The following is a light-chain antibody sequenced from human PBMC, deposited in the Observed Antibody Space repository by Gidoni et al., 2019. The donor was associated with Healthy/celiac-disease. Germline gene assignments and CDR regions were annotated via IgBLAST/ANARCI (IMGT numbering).Light chain of an antibody. J-gene: IGKJ4*01. CDR2: DAS. CDR3: QQRSNWPPKT. CDR1: QSVSSY. Sequence: IVFTQSPATLSFSPGESATLSCRASQSVSSYLAWYQQKPGQAPRLLIYDASNRATGIPARFSGSGSGTDFTLTISSLEHEEFAGYYCQQRSNWPPKTFGGGTKVEIK. V-gene: IGKV3-11*01.